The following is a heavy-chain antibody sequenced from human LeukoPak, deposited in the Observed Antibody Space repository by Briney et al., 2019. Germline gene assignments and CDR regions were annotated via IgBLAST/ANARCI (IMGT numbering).Heavy chain of an antibody. CDR3: ARMGTNYYYYGMDV. J-gene: IGHJ6*02. V-gene: IGHV4-39*07. CDR1: GGSISSSSYY. D-gene: IGHD7-27*01. CDR2: NYYSGST. Sequence: SETLSLTCTVSGGSISSSSYYWGWIRQPPGKGLEWIGSNYYSGSTYYNPSLKSRVTISVDTSKNQFSLKLSSVTAADTAVYYCARMGTNYYYYGMDVWGQGTTVTVSS.